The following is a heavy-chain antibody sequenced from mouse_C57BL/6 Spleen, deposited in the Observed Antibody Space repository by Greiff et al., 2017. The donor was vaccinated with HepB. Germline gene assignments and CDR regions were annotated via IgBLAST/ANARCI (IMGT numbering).Heavy chain of an antibody. Sequence: VQLQQSGAELVKPGASVKISCKASGYAFSSYWMNWVKQRPGKGLEWIGQIYPGDGDTNYNGKFKGKATLTADKSSSTAYMQLSSLTSEDSAVYFCARSSPQLRLPFDYWGQGTTLTVSS. D-gene: IGHD3-2*02. CDR3: ARSSPQLRLPFDY. CDR1: GYAFSSYW. V-gene: IGHV1-80*01. CDR2: IYPGDGDT. J-gene: IGHJ2*01.